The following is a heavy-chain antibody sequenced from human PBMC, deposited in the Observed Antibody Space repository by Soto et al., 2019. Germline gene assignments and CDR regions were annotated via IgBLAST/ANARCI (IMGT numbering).Heavy chain of an antibody. CDR1: GDRVSSNSAA. D-gene: IGHD6-6*01. V-gene: IGHV6-1*01. CDR3: ERDWVEEGIAARYYYYHSGMDV. CDR2: TYYRSKWYN. J-gene: IGHJ6*02. Sequence: SQTLSLTCAISGDRVSSNSAAWNWIRQSPSRGLEWLGRTYYRSKWYNDYAVSVKSRITINPDTSKNQFSLQLNSVTPEDTAVYYCERDWVEEGIAARYYYYHSGMDVWGQGTTVTV.